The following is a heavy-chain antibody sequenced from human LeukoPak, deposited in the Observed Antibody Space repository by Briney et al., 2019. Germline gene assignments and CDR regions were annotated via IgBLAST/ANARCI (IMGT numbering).Heavy chain of an antibody. V-gene: IGHV1-2*02. D-gene: IGHD6-13*01. Sequence: ASVKVSCKASGYTFSGTGWYLYWLRQAPGQGLECMGWIYPNNGATAYAQKFQGRVAMTRDTSISTAYMELRRLRPDDTAVYFCAKASWVSSADAVLWGQGTLVTVSS. CDR1: GYTFSGTGWY. CDR2: IYPNNGAT. CDR3: AKASWVSSADAVL. J-gene: IGHJ4*02.